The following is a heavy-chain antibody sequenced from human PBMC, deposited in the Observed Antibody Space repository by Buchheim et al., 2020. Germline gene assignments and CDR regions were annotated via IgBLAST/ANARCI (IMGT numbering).Heavy chain of an antibody. J-gene: IGHJ6*02. D-gene: IGHD3-16*01. CDR1: GFTFSSYG. CDR2: IWYDGSNK. Sequence: QVQLVESGGGVVQPGRSLRLSCAASGFTFSSYGMHWVRQAPGKGLEWVAVIWYDGSNKYYADSVKGRFTISRDNSKNTLYLQMNSLRAEDTAVYYCARDSGYIWGSYLGYGMDVWGQGTT. CDR3: ARDSGYIWGSYLGYGMDV. V-gene: IGHV3-33*01.